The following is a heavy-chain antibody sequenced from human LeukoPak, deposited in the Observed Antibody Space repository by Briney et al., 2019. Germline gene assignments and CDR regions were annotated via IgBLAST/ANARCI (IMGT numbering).Heavy chain of an antibody. V-gene: IGHV3-23*01. D-gene: IGHD3-22*01. J-gene: IGHJ4*02. CDR3: AKRERYYYDSSGFEDY. CDR2: ISGSGGST. Sequence: GGSLRLSCAASGFTFSSYGMSWVRQAPGKGLEWVSAISGSGGSTYHADSVKGRFTISRDNSKNTLYLQMNSLRAEDTAVYYCAKRERYYYDSSGFEDYWGQGTLVTVSS. CDR1: GFTFSSYG.